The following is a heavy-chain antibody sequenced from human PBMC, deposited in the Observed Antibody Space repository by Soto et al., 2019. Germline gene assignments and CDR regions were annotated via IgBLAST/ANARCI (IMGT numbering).Heavy chain of an antibody. Sequence: EGQLVESGGGLVKPGRSVRLSCASSGFTFDDYAMHWVRQAPGRGREWVSGISWNSGSIGYAASVKGRLSISRDNAKNSLYLHMNSLRVEDTALYYCAKWDDYGDRKEAFDIWGQGTMVIVSS. CDR1: GFTFDDYA. J-gene: IGHJ3*02. D-gene: IGHD4-17*01. V-gene: IGHV3-9*01. CDR2: ISWNSGSI. CDR3: AKWDDYGDRKEAFDI.